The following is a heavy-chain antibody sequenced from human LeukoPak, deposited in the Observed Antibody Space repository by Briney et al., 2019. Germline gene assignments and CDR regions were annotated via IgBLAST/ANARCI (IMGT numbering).Heavy chain of an antibody. CDR1: GFTFSDYY. CDR3: ARDAGSSWTDFDY. V-gene: IGHV3-11*01. CDR2: ISSSGSTI. D-gene: IGHD6-13*01. Sequence: GESLRLSCAASGFTFSDYYMSWIRQAPGKGLEWVSYISSSGSTIYYADSVKGRFTISRDNAKNSLYLQMNSLRAEDTAVYYCARDAGSSWTDFDYWGQGTLVTVSS. J-gene: IGHJ4*02.